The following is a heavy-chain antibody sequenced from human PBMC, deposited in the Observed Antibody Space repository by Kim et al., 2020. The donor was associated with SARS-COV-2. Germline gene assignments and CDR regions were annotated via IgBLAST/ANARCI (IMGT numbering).Heavy chain of an antibody. D-gene: IGHD2-2*01. J-gene: IGHJ6*02. Sequence: GGSLRLSCSASGFTFSSYAMHWVRQAPGKGLEYVSAISSNGGSTYYADSVKGRFTISRDNSKNTLYLQMSSLRAEDTAVYYCVRMGSSTSYGMDVWGQGTTVTVSS. V-gene: IGHV3-64D*06. CDR3: VRMGSSTSYGMDV. CDR1: GFTFSSYA. CDR2: ISSNGGST.